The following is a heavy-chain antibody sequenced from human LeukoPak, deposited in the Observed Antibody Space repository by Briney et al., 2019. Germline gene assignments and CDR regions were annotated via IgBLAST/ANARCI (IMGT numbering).Heavy chain of an antibody. CDR2: IYHSGST. D-gene: IGHD2-2*01. Sequence: SETLSLTCTVSGGSISSHYWSWIRQPPGKGLEWIGYIYHSGSTYYNPSLKSRVTISVDRSKNQFSLKLSSVTAADTAVYYCARDIVVVPAASSLWGQGTLVTVSS. CDR3: ARDIVVVPAASSL. J-gene: IGHJ4*02. V-gene: IGHV4-59*11. CDR1: GGSISSHY.